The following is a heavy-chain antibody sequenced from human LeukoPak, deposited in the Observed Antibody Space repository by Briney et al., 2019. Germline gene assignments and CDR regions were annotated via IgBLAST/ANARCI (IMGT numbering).Heavy chain of an antibody. CDR2: IWYDGSKK. V-gene: IGHV3-33*01. D-gene: IGHD1-1*01. Sequence: PGRSLRLSCAASGFTFSSYGMHWVRQAPGKGLEWVAVIWYDGSKKYYSDSVKGRFTISRDNSKNTLSLQMNSLRAEDTAVYYCARGNWNDGRVDYYYYMDVWGKGTTVTVSS. J-gene: IGHJ6*03. CDR3: ARGNWNDGRVDYYYYMDV. CDR1: GFTFSSYG.